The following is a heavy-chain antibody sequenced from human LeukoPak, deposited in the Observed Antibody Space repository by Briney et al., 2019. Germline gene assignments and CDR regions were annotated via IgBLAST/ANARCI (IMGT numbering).Heavy chain of an antibody. CDR2: ISYDGSNE. CDR1: GFTFSSYG. CDR3: ASLGATTVFDY. Sequence: PGRSLRLSCAASGFTFSSYGMHWVRQAPGKGLEWVAVISYDGSNEYYADSVKGRFTISRDNSKNTLYLQMNSLRAEDTAVYYCASLGATTVFDYWGQGTLVTVSS. V-gene: IGHV3-30*03. J-gene: IGHJ4*02. D-gene: IGHD1-26*01.